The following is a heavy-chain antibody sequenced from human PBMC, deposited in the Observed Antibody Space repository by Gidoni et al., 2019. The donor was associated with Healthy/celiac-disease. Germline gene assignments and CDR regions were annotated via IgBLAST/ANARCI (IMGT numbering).Heavy chain of an antibody. J-gene: IGHJ4*02. V-gene: IGHV1-3*01. CDR1: GYTFTSYA. CDR3: ARYSVECFDY. D-gene: IGHD5-18*01. CDR2: SNAGNGNT. Sequence: QVQLVQSGAEVKKPGASVKVSCKASGYTFTSYAMHWVRQAPGQRLEWMGWSNAGNGNTKYSQKFQGRVTITRDTSASTAYMELSSLRSEDTAVYYCARYSVECFDYWGQGTLVTVSS.